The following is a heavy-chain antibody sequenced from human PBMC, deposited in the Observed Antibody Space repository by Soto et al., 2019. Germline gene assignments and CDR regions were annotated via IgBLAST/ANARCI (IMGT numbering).Heavy chain of an antibody. CDR3: AKLAGYCSGNSCHGDYAMDV. J-gene: IGHJ6*02. CDR1: GGSISSKSYS. CDR2: FYYSENT. D-gene: IGHD2-2*01. Sequence: ASETLSLTCSVSGGSISSKSYSWGWIRQPPGKGLEWIGTFYYSENTYYNPSLKNRVNISVDTSNNQFSLKLSFVTAADTAVYYCAKLAGYCSGNSCHGDYAMDVWGQGTTVT. V-gene: IGHV4-39*01.